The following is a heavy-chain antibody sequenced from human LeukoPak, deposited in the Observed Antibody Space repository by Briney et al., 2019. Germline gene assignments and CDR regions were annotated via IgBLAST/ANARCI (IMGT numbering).Heavy chain of an antibody. CDR2: ISSSSSYI. CDR1: GFTFSSYS. D-gene: IGHD3-22*01. Sequence: GGSLRLSCAASGFTFSSYSMNWVRQAPGKGLEWVSSISSSSSYIYYADSVKGRFTISRDNSKNTLYLQMNSLRAEDTAVYYRAKDGGGYYPYYYYYMDVWGKGTTVTVSS. V-gene: IGHV3-21*01. J-gene: IGHJ6*03. CDR3: AKDGGGYYPYYYYYMDV.